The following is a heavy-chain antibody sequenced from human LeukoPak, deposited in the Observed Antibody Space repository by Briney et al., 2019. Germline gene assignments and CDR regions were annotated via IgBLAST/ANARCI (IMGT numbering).Heavy chain of an antibody. CDR3: TRDRAPSGSYFFDY. CDR2: ISSSGSTI. J-gene: IGHJ4*02. D-gene: IGHD1-26*01. V-gene: IGHV3-48*03. Sequence: GGSLRLSCAASGFTFSSYEMNWVRQAPGKGLEWVSYISSSGSTIYYADSVKGRFTISRDNAKNSLYLQMNSLRAEDTAVYYCTRDRAPSGSYFFDYWGQGTLVTVSS. CDR1: GFTFSSYE.